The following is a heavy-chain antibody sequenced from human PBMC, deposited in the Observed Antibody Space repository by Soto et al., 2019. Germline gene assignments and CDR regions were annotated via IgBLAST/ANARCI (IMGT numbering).Heavy chain of an antibody. D-gene: IGHD2-15*01. Sequence: GSLRLSCAASGFTFSSYAMHWVRQAPGKGLEWVSSISSSSSYIYYADSVKGRFTISRDNAKNSLYLQMNSLRAEDTAVYYCARDMTPCSGGSCYFAFDIWGQGTMVTVSS. CDR1: GFTFSSYA. V-gene: IGHV3-21*01. CDR3: ARDMTPCSGGSCYFAFDI. J-gene: IGHJ3*02. CDR2: ISSSSSYI.